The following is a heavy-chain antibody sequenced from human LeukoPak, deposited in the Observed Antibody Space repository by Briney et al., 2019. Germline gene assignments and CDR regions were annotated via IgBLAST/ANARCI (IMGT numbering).Heavy chain of an antibody. Sequence: GGSLRLSCAASGFTFEDYGMSWVRQAPGKGLEWVGGIDRTGGSTGYADSVQGRYTISRDNGQNSLYLQMNSLRAEDTAWYYCAKKYCSGSNCYRAFDSWGQGTLVTVSS. D-gene: IGHD2-2*02. J-gene: IGHJ4*02. CDR2: IDRTGGST. V-gene: IGHV3-20*04. CDR1: GFTFEDYG. CDR3: AKKYCSGSNCYRAFDS.